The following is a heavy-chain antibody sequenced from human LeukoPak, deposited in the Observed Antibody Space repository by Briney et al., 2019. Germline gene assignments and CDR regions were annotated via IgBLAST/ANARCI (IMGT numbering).Heavy chain of an antibody. D-gene: IGHD2-21*02. CDR2: IYYSGST. Sequence: SETLSLTCTVSGGSISSRSYYWGWIRQPPGKGLEWIGSIYYSGSTYYNPSLQSRVTISVDTSKNQFSLKLNSVTAADTAVYYCARVKGVVTAILDYWGQGTLVTVSS. J-gene: IGHJ4*02. CDR3: ARVKGVVTAILDY. CDR1: GGSISSRSYY. V-gene: IGHV4-39*01.